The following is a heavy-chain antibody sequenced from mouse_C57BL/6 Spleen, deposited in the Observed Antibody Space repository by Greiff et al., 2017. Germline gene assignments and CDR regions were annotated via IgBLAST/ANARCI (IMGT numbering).Heavy chain of an antibody. D-gene: IGHD4-1*01. Sequence: EVMLVESEGGLVQPGSSMKLSCTASGFTFSDYYMAWVRQVPEKGLEWVANINYDGSSTYYLDSLKSRFIISRDNAKNILYLQMSSLKSEDTATYYCARELGHAMDYWGQGTSVTVSS. V-gene: IGHV5-16*01. CDR1: GFTFSDYY. CDR3: ARELGHAMDY. CDR2: INYDGSST. J-gene: IGHJ4*01.